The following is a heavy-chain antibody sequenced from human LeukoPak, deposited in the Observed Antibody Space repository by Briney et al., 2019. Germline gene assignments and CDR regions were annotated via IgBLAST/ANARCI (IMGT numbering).Heavy chain of an antibody. CDR3: ARESQWTFDY. Sequence: GGSLRLSCAASGFTFSDYYMTWIRQAPGKGLEWVSYISSRGSTIYYADSVKGRCTISRDNAKNSLYLQMNSLRAEDTAVYYCARESQWTFDYWGQGTLVTVSS. J-gene: IGHJ4*02. CDR2: ISSRGSTI. CDR1: GFTFSDYY. D-gene: IGHD6-19*01. V-gene: IGHV3-11*01.